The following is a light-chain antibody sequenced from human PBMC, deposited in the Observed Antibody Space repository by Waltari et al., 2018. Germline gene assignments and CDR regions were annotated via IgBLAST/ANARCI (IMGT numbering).Light chain of an antibody. J-gene: IGLJ2*01. CDR3: CSYAIGSTII. CDR1: SNDVGSYNL. Sequence: QSALTQPASVSGSPGQSITISCTGTSNDVGSYNLVSWYQRHPGKAPELLIYEGSKRPSGVSNRFSGSKSGNTASLTISGLQAEDEADYFCCSYAIGSTIIFGGGTKLTVL. CDR2: EGS. V-gene: IGLV2-23*01.